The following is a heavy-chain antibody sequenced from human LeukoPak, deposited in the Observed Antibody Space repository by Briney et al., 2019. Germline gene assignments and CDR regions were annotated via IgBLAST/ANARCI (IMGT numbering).Heavy chain of an antibody. CDR1: GLTFRSYS. D-gene: IGHD3-3*01. Sequence: GRLCPSCAASGLTFRSYSINWGRQAPGKGLGWVSYISSSNSTITYANSLKDRLTISRDNAKNSLYLQMNSLRAEDTAVYYCARDRSNYDFWSGYYNWGQGTLVTVSS. V-gene: IGHV3-48*01. J-gene: IGHJ4*02. CDR2: ISSSNSTI. CDR3: ARDRSNYDFWSGYYN.